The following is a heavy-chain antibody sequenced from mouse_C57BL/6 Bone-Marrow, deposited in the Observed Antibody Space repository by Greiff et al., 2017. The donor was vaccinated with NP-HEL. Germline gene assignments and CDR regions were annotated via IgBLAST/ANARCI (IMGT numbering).Heavy chain of an antibody. CDR3: GREAEAGLAY. J-gene: IGHJ3*01. CDR2: IYPRNGNT. CDR1: GYTFTSYG. Sequence: QVQLQQSGAELARPGASVKLSCKASGYTFTSYGMSWVKQRTGQGLEWIGEIYPRNGNTYYNEKFKGKATLTVDTSSSTAYMQLRSLPSEDSAVLFGGREAEAGLAYWGQGTLVTGSA. D-gene: IGHD1-1*01. V-gene: IGHV1-81*01.